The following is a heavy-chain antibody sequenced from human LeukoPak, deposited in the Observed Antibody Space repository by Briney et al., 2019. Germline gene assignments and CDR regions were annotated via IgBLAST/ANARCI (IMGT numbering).Heavy chain of an antibody. D-gene: IGHD3-3*01. CDR1: GFTFSSYA. CDR3: AKDWSGDYNWSDP. J-gene: IGHJ5*02. V-gene: IGHV3-23*01. Sequence: GGSLRLSCAASGFTFSSYAMSWVRQAPGKGLEWVSAISGSGGSTYYADSVKGRFTISRDYSKNTLYLQMYSLRAEDTAVYYCAKDWSGDYNWSDPWGQGTLVTVSS. CDR2: ISGSGGST.